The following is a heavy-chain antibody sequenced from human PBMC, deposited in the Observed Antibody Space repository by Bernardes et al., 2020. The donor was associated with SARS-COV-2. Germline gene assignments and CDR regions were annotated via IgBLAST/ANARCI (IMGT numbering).Heavy chain of an antibody. D-gene: IGHD5-18*01. V-gene: IGHV3-30*18. CDR2: ISYEGSKK. CDR1: GFTFNNYG. J-gene: IGHJ4*02. CDR3: VKRRAIFELWAGNFDY. Sequence: GGSLRLSCAASGFTFNNYGMHWVRQAPGKGLEWVAFISYEGSKKYYLDSLKGRFTISRDSSKNTLYLQMNSLRDDYTAVYYCVKRRAIFELWAGNFDYWGQGTLVTVSS.